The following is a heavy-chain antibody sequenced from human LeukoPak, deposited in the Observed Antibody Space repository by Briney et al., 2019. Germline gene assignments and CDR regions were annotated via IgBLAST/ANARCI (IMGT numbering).Heavy chain of an antibody. D-gene: IGHD3-10*01. CDR3: ARTNYYGSGSPPYYFDY. J-gene: IGHJ4*02. CDR1: GYSFTSYW. Sequence: GESLKISCKGSGYSFTSYWIGCVRQMPGKGLEWMGIIYPGDSDTRYSPSFQGQVTISADKSISTAYLQWSSLKASDTAMYYCARTNYYGSGSPPYYFDYWGQGTLVTVSS. CDR2: IYPGDSDT. V-gene: IGHV5-51*01.